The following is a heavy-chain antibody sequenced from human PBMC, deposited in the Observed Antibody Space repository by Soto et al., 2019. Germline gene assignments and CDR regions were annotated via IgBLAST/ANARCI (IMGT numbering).Heavy chain of an antibody. CDR3: TTAYYYDSSGYPKYYYYYYGMDV. D-gene: IGHD3-22*01. CDR2: IKSKTDGGTT. V-gene: IGHV3-15*01. CDR1: GFTFSNAW. Sequence: PGGSLRLSCAASGFTFSNAWMSWVRQAPGKGLEWVGRIKSKTDGGTTDYAAPVKGRFTISRDDSKNTLYLQMNSLKTEDTAVYYCTTAYYYDSSGYPKYYYYYYGMDVWGQGTTVTVSS. J-gene: IGHJ6*02.